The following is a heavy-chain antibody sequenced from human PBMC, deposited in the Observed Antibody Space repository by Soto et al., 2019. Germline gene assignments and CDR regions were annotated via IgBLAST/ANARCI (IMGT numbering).Heavy chain of an antibody. CDR3: ARGVYSTSWYDY. J-gene: IGHJ4*02. V-gene: IGHV4-39*02. Sequence: SETLSLTCTVSGGSISSSSYYWGWIRQPPGKGLEWIGSIYYSGSTYYNPSLKSRVTISVDTSKNHFSLKLSSVTAADTAVYYCARGVYSTSWYDYWGQGTLVTVSS. CDR2: IYYSGST. D-gene: IGHD6-13*01. CDR1: GGSISSSSYY.